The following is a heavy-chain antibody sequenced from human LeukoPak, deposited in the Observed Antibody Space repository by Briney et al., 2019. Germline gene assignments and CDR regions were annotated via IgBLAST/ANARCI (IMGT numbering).Heavy chain of an antibody. CDR1: GGSFSGYY. Sequence: SETLSLTCAVYGGSFSGYYWSWIRQPPGKGLEWIGEINHSGSTNYNPSLKSRVTISVDRSKNQFSLKLSSVTAADTAVYYCARAVYYYDSSGYYRGFHFDYWGQGTLVTVSS. V-gene: IGHV4-34*01. CDR2: INHSGST. J-gene: IGHJ4*02. D-gene: IGHD3-22*01. CDR3: ARAVYYYDSSGYYRGFHFDY.